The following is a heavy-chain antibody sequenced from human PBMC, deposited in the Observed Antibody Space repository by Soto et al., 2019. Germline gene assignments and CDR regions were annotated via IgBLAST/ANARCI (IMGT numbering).Heavy chain of an antibody. CDR2: ISGSGAGI. CDR3: AKIQDNSGIIH. V-gene: IGHV3-23*01. J-gene: IGHJ1*01. D-gene: IGHD1-26*01. Sequence: EEQLLESGGGLVQLGGSLRLSCATSGFTFSSYGMSWVRQAPGKGLEWVSSISGSGAGIYYADSVKGRFTISRDNSKYPLYVQINRLKADDSAIYYCAKIQDNSGIIHWGQGTQVTVSS. CDR1: GFTFSSYG.